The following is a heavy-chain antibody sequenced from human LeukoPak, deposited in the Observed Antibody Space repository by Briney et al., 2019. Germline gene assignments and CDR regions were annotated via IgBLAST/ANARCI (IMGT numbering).Heavy chain of an antibody. D-gene: IGHD4-17*01. J-gene: IGHJ4*02. Sequence: SVKVSCKASGYTFTGYGITWVRQAPGQGLEWMGGIIPIFGTANYAQKFQGRVTITADESTSTAYMELSSLRSEDTAVYYCAREAYGDSSPAFDYWGQGTLVTVSS. V-gene: IGHV1-69*13. CDR2: IIPIFGTA. CDR3: AREAYGDSSPAFDY. CDR1: GYTFTGYG.